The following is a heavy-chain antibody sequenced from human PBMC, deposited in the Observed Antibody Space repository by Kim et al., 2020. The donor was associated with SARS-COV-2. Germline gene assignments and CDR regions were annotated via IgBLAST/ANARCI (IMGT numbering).Heavy chain of an antibody. CDR3: ARPIVEATQGSDFSY. V-gene: IGHV4-39*01. D-gene: IGHD1-26*01. Sequence: SETLSLTCTVSGGSISSSSYYWGWIRQPPGKGLEWIVSIYYSGSTYYNPSLKIRVTISVDTSKNQFSLNLSSATAADTALYYCARPIVEATQGSDFSYWG. CDR2: IYYSGST. CDR1: GGSISSSSYY. J-gene: IGHJ4*01.